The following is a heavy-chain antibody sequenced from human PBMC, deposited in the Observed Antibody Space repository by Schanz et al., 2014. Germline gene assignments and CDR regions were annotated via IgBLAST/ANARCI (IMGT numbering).Heavy chain of an antibody. CDR3: VRDERISSGVWFDP. J-gene: IGHJ5*02. V-gene: IGHV3-74*01. CDR2: IDGEGGDT. CDR1: GFTFRNNW. Sequence: EVQLVESGGGLVQPGGSLRLSCAASGFTFRNNWMHWFRQGPGKGLSWVSRIDGEGGDTRYADSVKGRFTVFRDNARNMVFMQMNSLRVDETGVYYCVRDERISSGVWFDPWGQGTLVTVSS. D-gene: IGHD6-19*01.